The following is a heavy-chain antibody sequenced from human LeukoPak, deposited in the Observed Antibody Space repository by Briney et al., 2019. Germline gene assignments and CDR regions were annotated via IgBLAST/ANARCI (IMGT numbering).Heavy chain of an antibody. D-gene: IGHD3-10*01. Sequence: GGSLRLSCAASGFTVSSNYMSWVRQAPGKGLEWVSVIYSGGSTYYADSVKGRFTISRDNSKNTLYLQMNSLRAEDTAVYYCTRAGFGEFSFDYWGQGALVTVSS. V-gene: IGHV3-53*01. J-gene: IGHJ4*02. CDR1: GFTVSSNY. CDR2: IYSGGST. CDR3: TRAGFGEFSFDY.